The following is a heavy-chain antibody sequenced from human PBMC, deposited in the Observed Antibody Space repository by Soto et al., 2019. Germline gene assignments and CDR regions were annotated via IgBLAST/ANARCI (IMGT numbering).Heavy chain of an antibody. CDR1: GGSISSSNW. CDR3: AREGEIRGRFLEWLSGPGGMDV. CDR2: IYHSGST. Sequence: SSETLSLTCAVSGGSISSSNWWSWVRQPPGKGLEWIGEIYHSGSTNYNPSLKSRVTISVDKSKNQFSLKLSSVTAADTAVYYCAREGEIRGRFLEWLSGPGGMDVWGQGTTVTVSS. V-gene: IGHV4-4*02. J-gene: IGHJ6*02. D-gene: IGHD3-3*01.